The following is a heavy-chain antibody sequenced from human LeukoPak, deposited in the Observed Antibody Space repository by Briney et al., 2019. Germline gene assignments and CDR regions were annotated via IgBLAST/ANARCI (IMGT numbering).Heavy chain of an antibody. J-gene: IGHJ4*02. D-gene: IGHD6-13*01. Sequence: GASVKVSCKASGYTFTSYAMNWVRQAPGQGLEWMGWINTNTGNPTYAQGFTGRFVFSLDTSVSTAYLQISSLKAEDTAVYYCAREAAAGTREYFDYWGQGTLVTVSS. CDR2: INTNTGNP. CDR3: AREAAAGTREYFDY. V-gene: IGHV7-4-1*02. CDR1: GYTFTSYA.